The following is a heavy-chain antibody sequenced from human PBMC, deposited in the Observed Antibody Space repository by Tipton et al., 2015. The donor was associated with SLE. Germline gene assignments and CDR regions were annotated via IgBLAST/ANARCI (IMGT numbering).Heavy chain of an antibody. V-gene: IGHV3-7*01. D-gene: IGHD3-16*01. CDR2: IKDDGTEK. CDR1: GFDFSTYW. CDR3: ARIKITGGGGEAFDI. Sequence: GSLRLSCAASGFDFSTYWMTWFRQAPGKGLEWVANIKDDGTEKYYLDSVWGRFTFSRDNAKNSLYLQMSSLRVEDTAVYYCARIKITGGGGEAFDIWGQGTMVTVSS. J-gene: IGHJ3*02.